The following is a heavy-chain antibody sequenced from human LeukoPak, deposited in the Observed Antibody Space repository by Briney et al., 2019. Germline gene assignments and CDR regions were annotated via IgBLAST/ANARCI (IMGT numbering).Heavy chain of an antibody. CDR3: ARGGTSGSLIY. CDR2: ISSSGRTM. Sequence: GGSLRLSCEASGFIFSSYEMNWVRQAPGKGLEWVSFISSSGRTMYYADSMKGRFTISRDNAKNTLYLQMNSLRAEDTAVYYCARGGTSGSLIYWGQGTLVTVSS. V-gene: IGHV3-48*03. CDR1: GFIFSSYE. D-gene: IGHD1-26*01. J-gene: IGHJ4*02.